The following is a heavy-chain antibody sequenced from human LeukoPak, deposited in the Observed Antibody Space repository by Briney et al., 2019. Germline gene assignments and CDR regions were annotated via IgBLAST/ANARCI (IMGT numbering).Heavy chain of an antibody. Sequence: ASVKVSCKASGYTFTSYGISWVRQAPGQGLEWMGWISVYNGNTNYAQKLQGRVTMTTDTSTSTAYVELRSLRSDDTAVYYCARNGAARQEYYYYYYYMDVWGKGTTVTVSS. V-gene: IGHV1-18*01. J-gene: IGHJ6*03. CDR2: ISVYNGNT. CDR1: GYTFTSYG. D-gene: IGHD6-6*01. CDR3: ARNGAARQEYYYYYYYMDV.